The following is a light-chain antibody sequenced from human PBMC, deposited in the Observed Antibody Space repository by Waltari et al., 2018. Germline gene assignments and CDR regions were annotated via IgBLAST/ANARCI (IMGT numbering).Light chain of an antibody. CDR2: AAS. CDR1: QSVSRS. Sequence: EIVLTQSPGTLSLSPGERATLSCRASQSVSRSLAWYQQKPGQAPSLLIYAASTRATGIPVRFSGSWSGTDFSLTISRLEPEDFAVYYCQHYVRLPATFGQGTKVEIK. V-gene: IGKV3-20*01. CDR3: QHYVRLPAT. J-gene: IGKJ1*01.